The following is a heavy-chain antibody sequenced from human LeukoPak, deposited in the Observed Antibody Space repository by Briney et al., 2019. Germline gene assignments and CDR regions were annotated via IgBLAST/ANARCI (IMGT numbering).Heavy chain of an antibody. CDR2: IYYSGST. V-gene: IGHV4-39*01. J-gene: IGHJ4*02. D-gene: IGHD6-25*01. Sequence: PSGTLSLTCTVSGGSISSSSYYWGWIRQPPGKGLEWIGSIYYSGSTYYNPSLKSRVTISVDTSKNQFSLKLSSVTAADTAVYYCARRAPKTRSSGHYFDYWGQGTLVTVSS. CDR3: ARRAPKTRSSGHYFDY. CDR1: GGSISSSSYY.